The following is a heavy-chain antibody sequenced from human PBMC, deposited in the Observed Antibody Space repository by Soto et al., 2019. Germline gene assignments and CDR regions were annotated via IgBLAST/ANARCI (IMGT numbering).Heavy chain of an antibody. Sequence: QMQLQESGPGLVKPSETLSLTCAVSSASIITEQRWTWVRQPPGKGLEWIGEIHHSRSTNNNPSLRSGVTRSVDKTLHQFALNLNTVVAPDAAAGGWAGGLGGYAIDPWGQGALVIVSS. CDR2: IHHSRST. J-gene: IGHJ5*02. CDR1: SASIITEQR. V-gene: IGHV4-4*01. D-gene: IGHD6-19*01. CDR3: AGGLGGYAIDP.